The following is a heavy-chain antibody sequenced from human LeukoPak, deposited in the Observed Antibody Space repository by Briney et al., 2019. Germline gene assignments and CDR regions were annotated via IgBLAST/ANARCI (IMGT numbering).Heavy chain of an antibody. V-gene: IGHV3-23*01. J-gene: IGHJ3*02. Sequence: PGGSLRLSCAASGFTFSSYAMNWVRQAPGKGLEWVSSISGSGGDTYYADSVTGRFTISRDNSKNTLYLEMDSLRAEDTAVYYCAKGKRPPRPDDAFDIWGQGTMVTVSS. CDR3: AKGKRPPRPDDAFDI. CDR2: ISGSGGDT. CDR1: GFTFSSYA.